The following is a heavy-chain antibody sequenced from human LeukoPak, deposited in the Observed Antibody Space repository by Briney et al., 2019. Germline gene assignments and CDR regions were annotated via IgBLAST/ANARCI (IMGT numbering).Heavy chain of an antibody. J-gene: IGHJ6*02. V-gene: IGHV1-18*01. CDR1: GYTFTSYG. CDR2: ISAYNGNT. Sequence: ASVKVSCKASGYTFTSYGISWVRQAPGQGLEWMGWISAYNGNTSYAQKLQGRVTMTTDTSTSTAYMELRSLRSDDTAVYYCARPLMKDYVYRGYYYGMDVWGQGTTVTVSS. CDR3: ARPLMKDYVYRGYYYGMDV. D-gene: IGHD4-17*01.